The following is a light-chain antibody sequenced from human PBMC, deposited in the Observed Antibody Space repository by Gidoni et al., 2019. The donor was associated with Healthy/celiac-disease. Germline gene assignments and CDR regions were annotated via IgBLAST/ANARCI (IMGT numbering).Light chain of an antibody. J-gene: IGKJ1*01. V-gene: IGKV1-5*01. CDR2: DAS. Sequence: DIQMTQYPSTLSASVGDRVTITCRASQSISSWLAWYQQKPGKAPKLLIYDASSLESGVPSRFSGSGSGTEFTLTISSLQPDDFATYYCQQYNSYSGTFGQGTKVEIK. CDR3: QQYNSYSGT. CDR1: QSISSW.